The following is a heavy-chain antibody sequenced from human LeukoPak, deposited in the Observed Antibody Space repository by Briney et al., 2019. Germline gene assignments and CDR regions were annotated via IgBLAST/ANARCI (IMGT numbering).Heavy chain of an antibody. V-gene: IGHV4-4*07. D-gene: IGHD3-10*01. CDR1: GGSMSSYY. J-gene: IGHJ3*02. Sequence: SETLSLSCTVSGGSMSSYYWSWIRQPAGKGLEWIGQIYISGSTNYSPSLKSRVTISVDTSKNQFSLKLSSVTAADTAVYFCARPMVRGVNDALDIWGQGTMVTVSS. CDR3: ARPMVRGVNDALDI. CDR2: IYISGST.